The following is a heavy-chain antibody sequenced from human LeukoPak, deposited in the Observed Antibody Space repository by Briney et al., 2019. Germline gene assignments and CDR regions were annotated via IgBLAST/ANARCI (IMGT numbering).Heavy chain of an antibody. Sequence: GGSLRLSCAASGFTVSSNYMSWVRQAPGKGLEWVSVIYSGGSTYYADSVKGRFTISRDNSKNTLYLQMNSLRAEDTAVYYCARTLSMIVTYYYMDVWGKGTTVTISS. CDR2: IYSGGST. D-gene: IGHD3-22*01. CDR1: GFTVSSNY. J-gene: IGHJ6*03. V-gene: IGHV3-66*01. CDR3: ARTLSMIVTYYYMDV.